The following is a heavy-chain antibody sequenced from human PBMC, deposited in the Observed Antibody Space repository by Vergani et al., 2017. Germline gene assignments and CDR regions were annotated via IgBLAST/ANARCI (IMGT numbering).Heavy chain of an antibody. J-gene: IGHJ3*02. D-gene: IGHD3-16*02. CDR3: ARRSMITFGGVIAPGAFDI. Sequence: VQLVESGGGLVQPGGSLRLSCTASGFTFSNYWMQWVRQAPGKGLMWVSRINSDGDSTSYADSVKGRFTISRDNAKNSLYLQMNSLRAEDTALYYCARRSMITFGGVIAPGAFDIWGQGTMVTVSS. V-gene: IGHV3-74*01. CDR1: GFTFSNYW. CDR2: INSDGDST.